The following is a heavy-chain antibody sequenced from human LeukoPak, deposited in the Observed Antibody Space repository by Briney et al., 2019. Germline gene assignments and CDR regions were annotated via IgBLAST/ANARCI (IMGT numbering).Heavy chain of an antibody. J-gene: IGHJ3*02. D-gene: IGHD6-13*01. CDR3: ARDWGYSSSWYGQARDAFDI. CDR2: IHGDGSKI. Sequence: PGGSLRLSCAASGFTFSRSWMTWVRQAPGKGLEWVANIHGDGSKIHYADSVKGRFTISRDNAKNSLYLQMNSLRAEDTAVYYCARDWGYSSSWYGQARDAFDIWGQGTMVTVSS. CDR1: GFTFSRSW. V-gene: IGHV3-7*01.